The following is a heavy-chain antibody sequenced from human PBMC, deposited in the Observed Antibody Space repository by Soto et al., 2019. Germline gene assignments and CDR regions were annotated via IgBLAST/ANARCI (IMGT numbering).Heavy chain of an antibody. CDR2: ISWKSGSI. D-gene: IGHD5-18*01. V-gene: IGHV3-9*01. CDR3: AKGQGYSYDSFTMDV. J-gene: IGHJ6*02. Sequence: PGGSLRLSCAASGFNFDDYAMHWARQAPGKGLEWVSGISWKSGSIGYADSVKGRFTISRDNAKNSLYLQMNTLRAEDTALYYCAKGQGYSYDSFTMDVWGQGTTVTVSS. CDR1: GFNFDDYA.